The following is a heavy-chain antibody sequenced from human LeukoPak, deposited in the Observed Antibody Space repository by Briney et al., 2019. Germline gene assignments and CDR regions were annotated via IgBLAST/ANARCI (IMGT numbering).Heavy chain of an antibody. D-gene: IGHD3-9*01. Sequence: GASVKVSCKASGYTFTGYYMHWVRQAPGQGLEWMGKISANTGNPTYAQGFTGRFVFSLDTSVSTAYLQIRSLKAEDTAVYFCARDRGILTANNAVWFDPWGQGTLVTVSS. CDR3: ARDRGILTANNAVWFDP. CDR1: GYTFTGYY. CDR2: ISANTGNP. V-gene: IGHV7-4-1*02. J-gene: IGHJ5*02.